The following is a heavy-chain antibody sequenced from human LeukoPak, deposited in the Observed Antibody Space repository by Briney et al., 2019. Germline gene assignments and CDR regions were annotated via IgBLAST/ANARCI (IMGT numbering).Heavy chain of an antibody. CDR3: AGPYDSSGYFGY. CDR2: INHSGST. V-gene: IGHV4-34*01. Sequence: SETLSLTCAVYGGSFSGYYWSWIRQPPGKGLEWIGEINHSGSTNYNPSLKSRVTISVDTSKNQFSLKLSSVTAADTAVYYCAGPYDSSGYFGYWGQGTLVTVSS. CDR1: GGSFSGYY. D-gene: IGHD3-22*01. J-gene: IGHJ4*02.